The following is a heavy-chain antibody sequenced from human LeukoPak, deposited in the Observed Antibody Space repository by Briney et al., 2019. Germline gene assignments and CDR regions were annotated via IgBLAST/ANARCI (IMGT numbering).Heavy chain of an antibody. J-gene: IGHJ4*02. CDR2: ISWNSGSI. CDR1: GFTFDDYA. Sequence: PTGGSLRLSCAASGFTFDDYAMHWVRQAPGKGLEWVSGISWNSGSIGYADSVKGRFTISRDNAKNSLYLQMNSLRAEDTALYYCAKDGAVAGPRWIDYWGQGTLVTVSS. V-gene: IGHV3-9*01. D-gene: IGHD6-19*01. CDR3: AKDGAVAGPRWIDY.